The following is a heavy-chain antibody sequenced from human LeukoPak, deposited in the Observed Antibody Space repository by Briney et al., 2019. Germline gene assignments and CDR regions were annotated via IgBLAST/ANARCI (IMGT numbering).Heavy chain of an antibody. J-gene: IGHJ3*02. V-gene: IGHV4-59*01. Sequence: KPSETLSLTCTVSGGSISSYYWSWIRQPPGKGLEWIGYIYYSGSTNCNPSLKSRVTISVDTSKNQFSLRLSSVTAADTAVYYCARYRAGPGAFDIWGQGTMVTVSS. CDR1: GGSISSYY. CDR3: ARYRAGPGAFDI. CDR2: IYYSGST. D-gene: IGHD6-19*01.